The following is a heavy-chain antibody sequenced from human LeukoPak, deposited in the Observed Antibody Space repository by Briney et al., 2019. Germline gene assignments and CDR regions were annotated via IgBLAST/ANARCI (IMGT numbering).Heavy chain of an antibody. CDR3: AKTFSVVVPAAISY. V-gene: IGHV3-23*01. J-gene: IGHJ4*02. D-gene: IGHD2-2*02. CDR2: ISGSGGST. CDR1: GFTFSSYA. Sequence: GGSLRLSCAASGFTFSSYAMSWVRQAPGKGLERVSAISGSGGSTYYADSVKGRFTISRDNSKNTLYLQMNSLRAEDTAVYYCAKTFSVVVPAAISYWGQGTLVTVSS.